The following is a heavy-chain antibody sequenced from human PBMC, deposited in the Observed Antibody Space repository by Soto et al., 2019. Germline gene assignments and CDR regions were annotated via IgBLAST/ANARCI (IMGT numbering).Heavy chain of an antibody. CDR2: ISYDGSNK. CDR1: GFTFSSYG. Sequence: GGSLRLSCGASGFTFSSYGMHWVRQAPGKGLEWVAVISYDGSNKYYADSVKGRFTISRDNSKNTLYLQMNSLRAEDTAVYYCEKVWGNGLGISGSDYWGQGTLVTVYS. D-gene: IGHD3-10*01. J-gene: IGHJ4*02. V-gene: IGHV3-30*18. CDR3: EKVWGNGLGISGSDY.